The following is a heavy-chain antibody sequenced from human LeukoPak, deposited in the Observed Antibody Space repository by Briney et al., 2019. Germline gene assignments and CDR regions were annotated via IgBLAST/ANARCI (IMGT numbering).Heavy chain of an antibody. Sequence: GGSLRLSCAASGFTFSSYSMNWVRQAPGKGLEWVSSISSSSSSRYYAHSLKGRFTISRDNAKNPQYLQMNSLRAEDTAVYYCARSHYYDSSGYCYAADYWGQGTLVTVSS. D-gene: IGHD3-22*01. CDR1: GFTFSSYS. J-gene: IGHJ4*02. CDR3: ARSHYYDSSGYCYAADY. CDR2: ISSSSSSR. V-gene: IGHV3-21*01.